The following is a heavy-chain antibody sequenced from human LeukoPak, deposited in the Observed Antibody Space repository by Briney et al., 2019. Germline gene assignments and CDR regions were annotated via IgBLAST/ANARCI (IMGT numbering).Heavy chain of an antibody. V-gene: IGHV3-23*01. D-gene: IGHD2-2*01. CDR1: GFTFSSQA. J-gene: IGHJ4*02. CDR3: AKERIYCTSTNCYYFDY. Sequence: GGSLRLSCAASGFTFSSQAMSWVRQAPGKGLEWVSGISGSGSSTYYADSVKGRFTISRDNSKNTLYLQMNSLRAEDTAVYYCAKERIYCTSTNCYYFDYWGQGTLVTVSS. CDR2: ISGSGSST.